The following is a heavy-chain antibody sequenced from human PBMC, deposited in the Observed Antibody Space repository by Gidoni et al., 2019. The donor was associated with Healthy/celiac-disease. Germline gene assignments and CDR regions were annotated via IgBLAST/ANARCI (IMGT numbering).Heavy chain of an antibody. V-gene: IGHV1-69*09. CDR1: GGTFSSYA. D-gene: IGHD3-16*01. CDR3: ARDDWGEEYYYYYGMDV. Sequence: QVQLVQSGAEVKKPGSSVKVSCKASGGTFSSYAISWVRQAPGQGLEWMGRIIPILGIANYAQKFQGRVTITADKSTSTAYMELSSLRSEDTAVYYCARDDWGEEYYYYYGMDVWGQGTTVTVSS. J-gene: IGHJ6*02. CDR2: IIPILGIA.